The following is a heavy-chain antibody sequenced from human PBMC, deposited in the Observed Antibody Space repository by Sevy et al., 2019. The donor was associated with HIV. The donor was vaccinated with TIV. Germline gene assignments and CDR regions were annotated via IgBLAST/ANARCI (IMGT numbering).Heavy chain of an antibody. Sequence: GGSLRLSCAASGFTFSSYSMNWVRQAPGKGLEWVSYISDSSTTIYYADSVKGRFTISRDNAKNSLFLEMNSLRAEDTAVYYCARDPGGRDWFDPWGQGTLVTVSS. V-gene: IGHV3-48*04. CDR3: ARDPGGRDWFDP. J-gene: IGHJ5*02. CDR1: GFTFSSYS. CDR2: ISDSSTTI. D-gene: IGHD2-15*01.